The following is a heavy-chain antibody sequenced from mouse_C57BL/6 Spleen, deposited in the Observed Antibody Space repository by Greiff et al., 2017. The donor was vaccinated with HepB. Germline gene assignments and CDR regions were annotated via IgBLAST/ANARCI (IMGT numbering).Heavy chain of an antibody. CDR3: ARKDYAMDY. Sequence: VQLQQPGAELVMPGASVKLSCKASGYTFTSYWMHWVKQRPGQGLEWIGEIDPSDSYTNYNQKFKGKSTLTVDKSSSTAYMQLSSLTSEDSALYYCARKDYAMDYWGQGTSVTVSS. J-gene: IGHJ4*01. CDR1: GYTFTSYW. CDR2: IDPSDSYT. V-gene: IGHV1-69*01.